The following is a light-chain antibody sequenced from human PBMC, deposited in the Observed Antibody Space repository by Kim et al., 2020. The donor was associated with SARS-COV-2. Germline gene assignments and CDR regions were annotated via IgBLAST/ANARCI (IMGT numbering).Light chain of an antibody. CDR1: RSIDKW. J-gene: IGKJ2*01. CDR2: KAS. V-gene: IGKV1-5*03. Sequence: YVENRGNITSRASRSIDKWSAWYQQKPGKAPELLIYKASTLEVGVPSRFSGSGSGTEFTLSISNLQPDDFATYYCQQYKSYSPYTFGQGTKLEIK. CDR3: QQYKSYSPYT.